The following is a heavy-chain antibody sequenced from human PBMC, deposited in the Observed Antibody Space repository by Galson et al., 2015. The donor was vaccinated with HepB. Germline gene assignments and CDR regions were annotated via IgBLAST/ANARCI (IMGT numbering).Heavy chain of an antibody. CDR3: ARHPSQAFDI. V-gene: IGHV5-10-1*01. CDR2: IDPRDSYI. Sequence: QSGAEVKKPGESLRISCTGFGYDFPSYWISWLRQMPGRGLEWMGRIDPRDSYIIYSPSFQGHVTISVDKSINTAYLQWSSLMASDTAMYFCARHPSQAFDIWGQGTMVTVSS. CDR1: GYDFPSYW. J-gene: IGHJ3*02.